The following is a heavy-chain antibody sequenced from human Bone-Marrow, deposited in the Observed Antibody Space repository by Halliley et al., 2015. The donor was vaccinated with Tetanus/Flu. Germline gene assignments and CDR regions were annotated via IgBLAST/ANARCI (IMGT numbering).Heavy chain of an antibody. V-gene: IGHV4-31*03. D-gene: IGHD2-2*01. CDR1: GGSINSGGYY. Sequence: LVKPTQTLSLTCTVSGGSINSGGYYWNWIRQHPGKGLEWIGYISYSASTHYNPSLKSRVSISRDTSKNQFSLKLSSVSAADTAVYFCARGLGDRGYCSSTSCFFYYAMDVWGQGTTVTVSS. CDR3: ARGLGDRGYCSSTSCFFYYAMDV. J-gene: IGHJ6*02. CDR2: ISYSAST.